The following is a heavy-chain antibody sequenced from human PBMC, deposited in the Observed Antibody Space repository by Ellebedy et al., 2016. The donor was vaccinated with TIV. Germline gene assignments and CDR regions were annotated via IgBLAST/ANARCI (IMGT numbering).Heavy chain of an antibody. J-gene: IGHJ2*01. CDR3: AKELRITMIVVVIFKYFDL. V-gene: IGHV3-23*01. CDR2: ISGSGGST. Sequence: GESLKISXAASGFTFSSYAMSWVRQAPGKGLEWVSAISGSGGSTYYADSVKGRFTISRDNSKNTLYPQMNSLRAEDTAVYYCAKELRITMIVVVIFKYFDLWGRGTLVTVSS. CDR1: GFTFSSYA. D-gene: IGHD3-22*01.